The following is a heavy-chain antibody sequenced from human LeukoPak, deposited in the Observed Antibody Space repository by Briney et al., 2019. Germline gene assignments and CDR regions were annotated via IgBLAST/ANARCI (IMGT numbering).Heavy chain of an antibody. CDR2: IIPIFGTA. CDR3: ARRIAVAARPLGYYYGMDV. D-gene: IGHD6-19*01. J-gene: IGHJ6*02. CDR1: GGTFSSYA. V-gene: IGHV1-69*13. Sequence: SVKVSCKASGGTFSSYAISWVRQAPGQGLEWMGGIIPIFGTANYAQKFQGRVTITADESTSTAYMELSSLRSGDTAVYYCARRIAVAARPLGYYYGMDVWGQGTTVTVSS.